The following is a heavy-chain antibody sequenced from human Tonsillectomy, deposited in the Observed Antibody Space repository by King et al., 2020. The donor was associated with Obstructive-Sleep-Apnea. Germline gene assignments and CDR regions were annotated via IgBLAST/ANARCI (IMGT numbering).Heavy chain of an antibody. J-gene: IGHJ4*02. Sequence: VQLVESGGGVVQPGRSLRLSCAASGFTFSRYAMYWVRQAPGKGLEWVTVISYDGTNIFYADSVKGRFTISRDNSKNTLYLQMNSLRAEDTAVYYCATPLTGTSGGGGFDFWGQGTLGTVSS. CDR1: GFTFSRYA. CDR2: ISYDGTNI. V-gene: IGHV3-30*04. CDR3: ATPLTGTSGGGGFDF. D-gene: IGHD1-7*01.